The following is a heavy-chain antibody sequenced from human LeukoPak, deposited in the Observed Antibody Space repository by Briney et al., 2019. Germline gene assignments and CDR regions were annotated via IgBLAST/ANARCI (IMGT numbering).Heavy chain of an antibody. D-gene: IGHD6-13*01. Sequence: ASVKVSCKVSGYTLTELSMHWVRQAPGKGLEWMGGFDPEDGGTIYAQKFQGRVTMTEDTSTDTAYMELSSLRSEDTAVYYCATLAFSGIAAAGTDFQHWGQGTLVTVSS. CDR3: ATLAFSGIAAAGTDFQH. CDR2: FDPEDGGT. J-gene: IGHJ1*01. CDR1: GYTLTELS. V-gene: IGHV1-24*01.